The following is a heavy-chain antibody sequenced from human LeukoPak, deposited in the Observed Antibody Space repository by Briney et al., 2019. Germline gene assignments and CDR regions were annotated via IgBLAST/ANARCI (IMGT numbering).Heavy chain of an antibody. D-gene: IGHD3-22*01. J-gene: IGHJ4*02. CDR1: GYTFTGYY. CDR3: ARGYYDSSGNYYPEAGFDY. CDR2: INPNSGGT. V-gene: IGHV1-2*06. Sequence: ASVKVSCKASGYTFTGYYMYWVRQAPGQGLEWMGRINPNSGGTNYAQKFQGRVTMTRDTSISTAYMELSRLRSDDTAVYYCARGYYDSSGNYYPEAGFDYWGQGTLVTVSS.